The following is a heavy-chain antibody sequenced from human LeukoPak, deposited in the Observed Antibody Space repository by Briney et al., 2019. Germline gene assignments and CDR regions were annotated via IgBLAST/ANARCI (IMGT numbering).Heavy chain of an antibody. J-gene: IGHJ4*02. CDR2: IIPIFGTA. Sequence: SVKVSCKASGGTFSSYAISWVRQAPGQGLEWMGGIIPIFGTANYAQKFQGRVTITADESTSTAYMELSSLRSEDTAVYYCARDHMSVGREYIDYWGQGTLVTVSS. CDR1: GGTFSSYA. CDR3: ARDHMSVGREYIDY. V-gene: IGHV1-69*01. D-gene: IGHD6-6*01.